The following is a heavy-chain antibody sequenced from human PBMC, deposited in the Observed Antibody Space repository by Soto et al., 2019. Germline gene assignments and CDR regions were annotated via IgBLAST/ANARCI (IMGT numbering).Heavy chain of an antibody. CDR3: ASKVVKVTSIWLDP. J-gene: IGHJ5*02. D-gene: IGHD2-21*02. CDR2: MNVNTDST. V-gene: IGHV1-8*02. Sequence: QVQLVQSGAEMKTPGASVKVSCKARGFTFTTNDIHWVRQAPGQRLEWMGWMNVNTDSTDSAEDFEGRLTMTWNTSISTANMELTDLTSEDTAVSYCASKVVKVTSIWLDPWGQGT. CDR1: GFTFTTND.